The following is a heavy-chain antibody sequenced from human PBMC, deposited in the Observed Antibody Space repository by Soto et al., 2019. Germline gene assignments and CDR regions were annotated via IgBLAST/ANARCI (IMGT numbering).Heavy chain of an antibody. CDR1: GYTFTSYG. J-gene: IGHJ5*02. D-gene: IGHD3-9*01. CDR2: ISAYNGNT. V-gene: IGHV1-18*04. CDR3: ARARGTYDILTRSPSPPNFDP. Sequence: GASVKVSCKASGYTFTSYGISWVRQAPGQGLEWMGWISAYNGNTNYAQKLQGRVTMTTDTSTSTAYMELRSLRSDDTAVYYCARARGTYDILTRSPSPPNFDPWGQGTLVTVSS.